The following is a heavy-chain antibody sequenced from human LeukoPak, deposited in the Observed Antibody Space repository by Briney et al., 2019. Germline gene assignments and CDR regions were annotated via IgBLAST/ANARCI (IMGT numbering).Heavy chain of an antibody. CDR3: ARGAGYSSSAFDY. J-gene: IGHJ4*02. CDR2: IYYSGST. D-gene: IGHD6-19*01. Sequence: PSETLSLTCTVSGGSISSYYWSWIRQPPGKGLEWIGYIYYSGSTNYNPSLKSRVTISVDTSKNQFSLKLSSVTAADTAVYYCARGAGYSSSAFDYWGQGTLVTVSS. CDR1: GGSISSYY. V-gene: IGHV4-59*01.